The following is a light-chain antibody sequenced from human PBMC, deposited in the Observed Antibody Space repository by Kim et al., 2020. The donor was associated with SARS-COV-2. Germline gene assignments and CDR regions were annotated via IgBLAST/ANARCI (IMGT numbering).Light chain of an antibody. CDR2: EDD. CDR3: QSDDSSNLDITYQV. CDR1: SGSIASNY. Sequence: NFMLTQPHSVSESPGKTVILSCTRSSGSIASNYVQWYQQRPGSAPMTVIYEDDQRPSGVPDRFSGSIDTSSNSASLIISGLKTEDEADYYCQSDDSSNLDITYQVFGGGTQLTFL. V-gene: IGLV6-57*03. J-gene: IGLJ3*02.